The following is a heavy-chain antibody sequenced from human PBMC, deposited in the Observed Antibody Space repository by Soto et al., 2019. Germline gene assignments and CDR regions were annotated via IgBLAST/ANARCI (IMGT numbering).Heavy chain of an antibody. Sequence: QVQLQESGPGLVKPSETLSLMCTVSGGSITNYYWSWIRQSPAKGLEWIGYVSDSGSTKYNPSLKRWVNISVETAKKQLLLKLTSSTGADTAVYYCARERVGHSALDVWGQGTTVTVSS. V-gene: IGHV4-59*12. CDR1: GGSITNYY. CDR3: ARERVGHSALDV. J-gene: IGHJ6*02. D-gene: IGHD1-26*01. CDR2: VSDSGST.